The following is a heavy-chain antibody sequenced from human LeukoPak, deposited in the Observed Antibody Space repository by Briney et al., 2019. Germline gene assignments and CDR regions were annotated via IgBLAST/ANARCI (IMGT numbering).Heavy chain of an antibody. CDR2: IKQDGSGK. J-gene: IGHJ4*02. Sequence: GGSLRLSCAASGFTFSNYWMTWVRQAPGKGLEWVANIKQDGSGKYYVDSVKGRFTISRDNAKNSLYLQMNSLRGEDTAVYYCARDLINVGYWGQGTLVTVSS. D-gene: IGHD3-10*01. CDR3: ARDLINVGY. V-gene: IGHV3-7*01. CDR1: GFTFSNYW.